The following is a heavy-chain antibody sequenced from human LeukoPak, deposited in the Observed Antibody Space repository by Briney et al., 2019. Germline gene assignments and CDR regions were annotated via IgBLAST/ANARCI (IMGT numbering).Heavy chain of an antibody. CDR2: ITGSGSST. J-gene: IGHJ4*02. V-gene: IGHV3-23*01. Sequence: GGSLRLSCAASGFTFSSYAMSWVRQAPGKGLEWVSGITGSGSSTYYADSVKGRFTISRDNPKNTLYLQMNSLRAEDTTVYYCATFTEGYFAWAHFDNWGQGTLVTVSS. CDR1: GFTFSSYA. CDR3: ATFTEGYFAWAHFDN. D-gene: IGHD3-9*01.